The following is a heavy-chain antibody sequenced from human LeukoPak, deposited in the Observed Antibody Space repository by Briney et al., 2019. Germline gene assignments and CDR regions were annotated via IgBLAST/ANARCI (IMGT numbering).Heavy chain of an antibody. D-gene: IGHD2-15*01. J-gene: IGHJ6*03. CDR3: TRDRRRSGGSCYGNYYYYYYMDV. CDR1: GFTFGDYA. CDR2: IRSKAYGGTT. V-gene: IGHV3-49*03. Sequence: GGSLRLSCTASGFTFGDYAVSWFRQAPGKGLEWVGFIRSKAYGGTTEYAASVKGRFTISRDDSKSIAYLQMNSLKTEDTAVYYCTRDRRRSGGSCYGNYYYYYYMDVWGKGTTVTVSS.